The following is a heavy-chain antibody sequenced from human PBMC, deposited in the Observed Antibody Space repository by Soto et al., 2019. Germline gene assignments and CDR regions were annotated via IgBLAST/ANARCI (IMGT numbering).Heavy chain of an antibody. Sequence: SETLSLTCAVYGGSFSGYYWSWIRQPPGKGLEWIGEINHSGSTNYNPSLKSRVTISVDTSKNQFSLKLSSVTAADTAVYYCARAKVLWFGELSRYYYGMDVWGQGTTVTVSS. J-gene: IGHJ6*02. CDR2: INHSGST. D-gene: IGHD3-10*01. V-gene: IGHV4-34*01. CDR3: ARAKVLWFGELSRYYYGMDV. CDR1: GGSFSGYY.